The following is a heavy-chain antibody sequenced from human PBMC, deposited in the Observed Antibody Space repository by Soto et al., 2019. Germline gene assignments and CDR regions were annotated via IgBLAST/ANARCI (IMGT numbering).Heavy chain of an antibody. D-gene: IGHD2-21*02. Sequence: DVTLVESGGGLVQPGDSLRLSCEVSGFIFSMYSMSWVRQTPGKGLEWVAKIPQDGVDGHYGDSVKGRFTISRGNGKNSLYLQMNNLRAEDTAVYYCARDHLILPAHDFFYGSDVLGRGATVTVSS. J-gene: IGHJ6*02. CDR3: ARDHLILPAHDFFYGSDV. V-gene: IGHV3-7*03. CDR1: GFIFSMYS. CDR2: IPQDGVDG.